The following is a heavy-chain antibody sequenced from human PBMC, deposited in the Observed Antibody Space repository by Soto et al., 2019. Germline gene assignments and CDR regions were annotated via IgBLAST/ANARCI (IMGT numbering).Heavy chain of an antibody. CDR3: ARPNGVGRYSGGGWFDP. J-gene: IGHJ5*02. CDR1: GFTFSSYW. D-gene: IGHD3-9*01. CDR2: INSDGSST. Sequence: EVQLVESGGGLVQPGGSLRLSCAASGFTFSSYWMHWVRQAPGKGLVWVSRINSDGSSTSYADSVKGRFTISRDNAKNTLYLQMNSLRAEDTAVYYCARPNGVGRYSGGGWFDPWGQGTLVTVSS. V-gene: IGHV3-74*01.